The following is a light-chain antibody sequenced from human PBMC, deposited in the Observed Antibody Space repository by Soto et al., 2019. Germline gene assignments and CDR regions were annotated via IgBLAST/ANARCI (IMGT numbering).Light chain of an antibody. CDR1: QGISNY. CDR3: QKYNSAPHT. Sequence: DIQMTQSPSSLSASVGDRVTITCRASQGISNYLAWYQQNPGKVPKLLIYAASTLQSGVPSRFSGSGSGTEFTLTISSLQPEDVGTYYCQKYNSAPHTFGQGTKLEIK. CDR2: AAS. V-gene: IGKV1-27*01. J-gene: IGKJ2*01.